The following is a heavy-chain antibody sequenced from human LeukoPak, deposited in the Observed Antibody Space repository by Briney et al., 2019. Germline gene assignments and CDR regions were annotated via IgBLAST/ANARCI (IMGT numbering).Heavy chain of an antibody. V-gene: IGHV1-46*01. J-gene: IGHJ4*02. D-gene: IGHD3-22*01. Sequence: ASVKVSCKASGYTFTNYYMHWVRQAPGQGLEWMGIINPSGGSPTYAQLFQGRVTMTRDTSTSTVYMELSSLRSEDTAVYYCARGHYYYDSSGYYPIDYWGQGTLVTVSS. CDR2: INPSGGSP. CDR3: ARGHYYYDSSGYYPIDY. CDR1: GYTFTNYY.